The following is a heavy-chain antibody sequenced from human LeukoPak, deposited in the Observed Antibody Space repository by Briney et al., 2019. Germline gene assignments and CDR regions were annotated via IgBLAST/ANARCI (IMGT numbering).Heavy chain of an antibody. CDR3: ARRGDGYKPFDY. CDR1: GYTFTGYY. Sequence: ASVKVSCKASGYTFTGYYMHWVRQAPGQGLEWMGWINPNSGGTNYAQKFRGRVTMTRDTSISTAYMELSRLRSDDTAVYYCARRGDGYKPFDYWGQGTLVTVSS. V-gene: IGHV1-2*02. J-gene: IGHJ4*02. D-gene: IGHD5-24*01. CDR2: INPNSGGT.